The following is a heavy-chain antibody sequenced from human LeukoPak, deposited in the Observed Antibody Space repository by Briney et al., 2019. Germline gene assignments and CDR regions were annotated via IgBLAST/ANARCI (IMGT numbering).Heavy chain of an antibody. CDR3: ASSHSATWYDD. CDR2: FYFGGSN. D-gene: IGHD6-13*01. V-gene: IGHV4-39*07. Sequence: SETLSLTCTVSGDSISSNNRYWGWIRQPPGKGLEWIGSFYFGGSNYYSPSLRSRVIISLDTSKNQFSLALNFVTAADTAMYYCASSHSATWYDDWGQGALVTVSS. J-gene: IGHJ4*02. CDR1: GDSISSNNRY.